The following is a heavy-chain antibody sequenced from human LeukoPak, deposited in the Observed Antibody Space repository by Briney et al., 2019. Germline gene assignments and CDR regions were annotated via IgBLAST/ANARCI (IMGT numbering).Heavy chain of an antibody. J-gene: IGHJ4*02. CDR3: AREKIQLCCFDN. CDR2: IKQDGSEK. Sequence: GGSLRLSCAASGFTFSSYWMSWVRQAPGKGLEWVANIKQDGSEKYYVDSVKGRFTISRDNAKNSLYLQMNSLRTEGTALYYVAREKIQLCCFDNWGQATLVTVSS. CDR1: GFTFSSYW. V-gene: IGHV3-7*01. D-gene: IGHD5-18*01.